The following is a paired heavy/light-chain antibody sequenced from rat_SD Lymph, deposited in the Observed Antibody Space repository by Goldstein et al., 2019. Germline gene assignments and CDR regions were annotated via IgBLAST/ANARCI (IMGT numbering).Heavy chain of an antibody. V-gene: IGHV1-31*01. CDR2: IYGGNGIT. J-gene: IGHJ3*01. CDR3: ARPDYYTGGWFAY. D-gene: IGHD1-1*01. CDR1: GYTFGTYY. Sequence: EVQLQQSGAELVKPGASVKLSCKTSGYTFGTYYMSWLKQMPGQNIEWIGNIYGGNGITGYNQKFKDKATLTVDKSSSTAYMDLSSLTSEDSAVYFCARPDYYTGGWFAYWGQGTLVTVSS.
Light chain of an antibody. V-gene: IGKV22S8*01. Sequence: DIQMTQSPSFLSASVGDRVTINCKASQNLNKYLDWYQQKLGEAPKLLIYSTSSLYTGIPSRFSGSGSGTDFTLTISSLQPEDVATYFCLQHNSGLTFGSGTKLEIK. J-gene: IGKJ5*01. CDR2: STS. CDR1: QNLNKY. CDR3: LQHNSGLT.